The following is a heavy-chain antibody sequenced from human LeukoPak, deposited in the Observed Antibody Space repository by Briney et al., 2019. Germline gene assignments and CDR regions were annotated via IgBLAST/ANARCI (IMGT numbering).Heavy chain of an antibody. CDR3: ARGAERVVDDFDY. CDR1: GFSFTTYG. V-gene: IGHV3-30*03. CDR2: ISYDGRNQ. D-gene: IGHD3-22*01. J-gene: IGHJ4*02. Sequence: PGTSLRLSCSASGFSFTTYGMHWVRQAPLKGLEWLAAISYDGRNQNYADSVKGRFTISRDNSKNTLYLQMDSLRAEDTAVYYCARGAERVVDDFDYWGQGTLVTVSS.